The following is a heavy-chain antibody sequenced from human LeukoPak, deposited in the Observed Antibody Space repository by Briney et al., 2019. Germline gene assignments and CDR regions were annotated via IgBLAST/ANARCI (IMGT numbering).Heavy chain of an antibody. Sequence: SETPSLTCTVSGGSISSYYWSWIRQPPGKGLEWIGYIYYSGSTNYNPSLKSRVTISVDTSKNQFSLKLSSVTAADTAVYYCARASYYYDSSGYPRIDAFDIWGQGTMVTVSS. V-gene: IGHV4-59*01. D-gene: IGHD3-22*01. CDR1: GGSISSYY. CDR2: IYYSGST. J-gene: IGHJ3*02. CDR3: ARASYYYDSSGYPRIDAFDI.